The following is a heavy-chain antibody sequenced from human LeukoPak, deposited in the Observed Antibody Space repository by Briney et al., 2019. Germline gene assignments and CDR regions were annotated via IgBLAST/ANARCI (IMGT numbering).Heavy chain of an antibody. Sequence: SETLSLTCTVSAGSVSSSSYYWSWIRQPPGKGLEWIGYIYYSGSTNYNPSLKSRVTISVDTSKNQFSLKMSSVTATDTAVYYCARDGRYYGMDVWGKGTTVAVSS. CDR2: IYYSGST. J-gene: IGHJ6*04. V-gene: IGHV4-61*01. CDR1: AGSVSSSSYY. CDR3: ARDGRYYGMDV.